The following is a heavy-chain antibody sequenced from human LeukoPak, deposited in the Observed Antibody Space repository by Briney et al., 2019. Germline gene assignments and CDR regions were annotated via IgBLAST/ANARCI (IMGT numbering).Heavy chain of an antibody. D-gene: IGHD3-10*01. J-gene: IGHJ4*02. CDR3: AGGSTLDRGLVYY. CDR1: GFTFSSYW. Sequence: GGSLRLSCAASGFTFSSYWMHWVRQAPGKGLVWVSRISDGNTTRYADSVKGRFTISRDNAKNTLFLQMNSLRAEDTAVYYCAGGSTLDRGLVYYWGQGALVTVSP. CDR2: ISDGNTT. V-gene: IGHV3-74*01.